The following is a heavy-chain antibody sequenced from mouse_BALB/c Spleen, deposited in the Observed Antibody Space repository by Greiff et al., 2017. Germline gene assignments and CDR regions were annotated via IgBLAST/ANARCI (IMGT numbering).Heavy chain of an antibody. CDR2: ILPGSGST. D-gene: IGHD1-1*01. J-gene: IGHJ3*01. CDR3: ARRGYGSSYVGFAY. V-gene: IGHV1-9*01. Sequence: VKLMESGAELMKPGASVKISCKATGYTFSSYWIEWVKQRPGHGLEWIGEILPGSGSTNYNEKFKGKATFTADTSSNTAYMQLSSLTSEDSAVYYCARRGYGSSYVGFAYWGQGTLVTVSA. CDR1: GYTFSSYW.